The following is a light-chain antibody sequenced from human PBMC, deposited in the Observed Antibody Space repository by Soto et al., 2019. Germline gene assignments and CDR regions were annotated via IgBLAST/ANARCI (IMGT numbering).Light chain of an antibody. CDR2: GAS. CDR3: QQYNNWPPT. CDR1: QSVSGN. J-gene: IGKJ1*01. V-gene: IGKV3D-15*01. Sequence: EIVMTQSPATLSVSPGERASLSCRASQSVSGNLAWYQQKPGQAPRLLMYGASTRATGISARFSGSGSGTEFTLTISILQSEDFAVYYCQQYNNWPPTFGQGTKVEIK.